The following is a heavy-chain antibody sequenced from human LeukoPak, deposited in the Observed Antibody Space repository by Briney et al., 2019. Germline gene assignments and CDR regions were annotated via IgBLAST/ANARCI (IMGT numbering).Heavy chain of an antibody. CDR1: GFTFRDYA. Sequence: GGSLRLSCSASGFTFRDYAMHWVRRAPGKGLEYVSGISHDGRNTHYADSVKGRLIISRDNSKNTLYLQMSSLKIEDTAVYYCVKTRVIFAGLIRTDAFDICGRGTMVTVSS. J-gene: IGHJ3*02. CDR2: ISHDGRNT. CDR3: VKTRVIFAGLIRTDAFDI. D-gene: IGHD3-10*01. V-gene: IGHV3-64D*06.